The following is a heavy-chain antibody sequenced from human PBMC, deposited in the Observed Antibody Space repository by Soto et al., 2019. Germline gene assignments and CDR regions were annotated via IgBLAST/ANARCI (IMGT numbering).Heavy chain of an antibody. D-gene: IGHD2-21*02. CDR2: TYYRSKWYK. Sequence: SQTLSLTCAISGDSVSSNSAAWNWIRQSPSRGLEWLGRTYYRSKWYKDYAVSVESRITINPDTSKNQFSLQLNSVTPEDTAVYYCAREIVAYCGGDCSNPYYFDYWGQGTLVTVSS. J-gene: IGHJ4*02. V-gene: IGHV6-1*01. CDR3: AREIVAYCGGDCSNPYYFDY. CDR1: GDSVSSNSAA.